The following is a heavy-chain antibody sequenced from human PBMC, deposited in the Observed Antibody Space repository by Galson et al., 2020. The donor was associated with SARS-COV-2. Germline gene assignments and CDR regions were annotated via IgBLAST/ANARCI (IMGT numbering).Heavy chain of an antibody. CDR1: GFALTATSRMC. J-gene: IGHJ4*02. V-gene: IGHV2-70*01. CDR2: IDWDDDK. Sequence: SGPTLVKPTQTLTLTCTFSGFALTATSRMCVSWIRQPPGKALEWLALIDWDDDKYYSPSLKTRLTISKDTSKNQVVLTMTNMDPVDTATYYCARMGGDKSMAHDFWGQGTLVTVSS. D-gene: IGHD2-21*01. CDR3: ARMGGDKSMAHDF.